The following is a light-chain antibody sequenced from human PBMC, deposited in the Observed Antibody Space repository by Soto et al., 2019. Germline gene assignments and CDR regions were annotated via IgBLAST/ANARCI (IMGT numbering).Light chain of an antibody. CDR3: MQALQIRVE. CDR1: QSLLHSNGYNY. V-gene: IGKV2-28*01. Sequence: DGVMTQFPLSLSVTPGEPASISCRSSQSLLHSNGYNYLDWYVQKPGQSPQLLIYLGSNRASGVPDRFSGSGSGTDFTLKISRVEDEDVGVYYCMQALQIRVEFGQGTKVEIK. CDR2: LGS. J-gene: IGKJ1*01.